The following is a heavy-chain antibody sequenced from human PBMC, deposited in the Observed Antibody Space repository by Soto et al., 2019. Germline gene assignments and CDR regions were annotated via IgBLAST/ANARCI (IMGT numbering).Heavy chain of an antibody. J-gene: IGHJ4*02. V-gene: IGHV4-39*01. D-gene: IGHD5-18*01. Sequence: SETLSLICTVSGGSISGSSYYWGWIRQPPGKGLEWIGTIYYSGSTYYNPSLKSRVTISVDTSTNQFSLKLSSVTAADTAVYYCASYSYGYSYFFDYWGQGTLVTVSS. CDR3: ASYSYGYSYFFDY. CDR1: GGSISGSSYY. CDR2: IYYSGST.